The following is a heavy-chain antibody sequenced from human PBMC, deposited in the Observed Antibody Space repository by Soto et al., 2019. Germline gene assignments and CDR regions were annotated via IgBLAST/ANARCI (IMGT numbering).Heavy chain of an antibody. CDR3: ARLSITMVRGVDYFDY. J-gene: IGHJ4*02. V-gene: IGHV4-39*01. Sequence: SETLSLTCTVSGGSISSSSYYWGWIRQPPGKGLEWIGSIYYSGSTYYNPSLKSRVTISVDTSKNQFSLKLSSVTAADTAVYYCARLSITMVRGVDYFDYWGQGTLVTVSS. D-gene: IGHD3-10*01. CDR1: GGSISSSSYY. CDR2: IYYSGST.